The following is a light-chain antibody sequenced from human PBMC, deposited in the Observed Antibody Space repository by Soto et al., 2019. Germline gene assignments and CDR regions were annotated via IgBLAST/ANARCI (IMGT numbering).Light chain of an antibody. CDR3: QQYDNSPLT. V-gene: IGKV3-20*01. CDR2: GAS. CDR1: QSVSSSF. J-gene: IGKJ4*01. Sequence: EIVLTQSPGTLSLSPGERATLSCRASQSVSSSFLAWYQQKPGQAPRLIIYGASSSATGIPDRFSGSGSGTDFTLTISRLEPEDFAVYYCQQYDNSPLTFGGGTKVEIK.